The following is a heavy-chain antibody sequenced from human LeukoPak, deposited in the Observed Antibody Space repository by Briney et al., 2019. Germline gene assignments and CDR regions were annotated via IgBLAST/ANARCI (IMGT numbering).Heavy chain of an antibody. J-gene: IGHJ5*02. Sequence: GGSLRLSCAASGFTFSSYWMHWVRQAPGKGLVWVSRINSDGSSTSYADSVKGRFTISRDNAKNTLYLQMNSLRAEDTAVYYCARDPKFTMVRGAHPFNWFDPWGQGTLVTVSP. CDR1: GFTFSSYW. V-gene: IGHV3-74*01. CDR2: INSDGSST. D-gene: IGHD3-10*01. CDR3: ARDPKFTMVRGAHPFNWFDP.